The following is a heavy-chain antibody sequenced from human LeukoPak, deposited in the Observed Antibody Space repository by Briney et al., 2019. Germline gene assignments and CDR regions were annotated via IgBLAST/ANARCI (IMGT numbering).Heavy chain of an antibody. J-gene: IGHJ4*02. CDR1: GFSFSSYA. CDR3: AKEDPAIILGIDY. D-gene: IGHD5-18*01. V-gene: IGHV3-23*01. Sequence: PGGSLRLSCAASGFSFSSYAMSWVRQAPGKGLEWVSAITGSGASTYYADSVRGRFTISRDNSKNTLFLQLDSLRVGDTAVYYCAKEDPAIILGIDYWGQGALVTVSS. CDR2: ITGSGAST.